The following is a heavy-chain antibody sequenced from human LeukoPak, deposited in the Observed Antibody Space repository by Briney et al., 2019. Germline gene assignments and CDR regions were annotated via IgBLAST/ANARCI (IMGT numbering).Heavy chain of an antibody. CDR3: ARDSADYGDYDY. V-gene: IGHV1-2*02. Sequence: ASVKVSCKTSGYTFTAYYMHWVRQAPGQGLEWMGWINPNSGGTNYAQKFQGRVTMTRDTSTSTVYMELSSLRSEDTAVYYCARDSADYGDYDYWGQGTLVTVSS. CDR1: GYTFTAYY. J-gene: IGHJ4*02. D-gene: IGHD4-17*01. CDR2: INPNSGGT.